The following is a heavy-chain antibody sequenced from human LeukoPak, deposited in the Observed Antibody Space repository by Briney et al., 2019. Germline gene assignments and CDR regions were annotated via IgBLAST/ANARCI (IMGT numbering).Heavy chain of an antibody. V-gene: IGHV1-46*01. CDR3: ARGLTGVYYYYYMDV. CDR1: GYTFTSNY. Sequence: ASVKVSCKAFGYTFTSNYMHWVRQAPGQGPEWMGVISPSGGSTTYAQKFQGRLTLTRDMSTSTDYLELSSLRSEDTAVYYCARGLTGVYYYYYMDVWGKGTTVTVSS. CDR2: ISPSGGST. D-gene: IGHD3-9*01. J-gene: IGHJ6*03.